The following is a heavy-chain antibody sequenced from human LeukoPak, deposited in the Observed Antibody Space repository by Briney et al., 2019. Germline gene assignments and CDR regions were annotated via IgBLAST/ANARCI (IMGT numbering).Heavy chain of an antibody. CDR2: IRYDGSNK. D-gene: IGHD4-23*01. Sequence: GGSLRLSCAASGFTFSSYGMHWVGQAPGKGLEWVAFIRYDGSNKYYADSVKGRFTISRDNSKNTLYLKMNSLRAEDTAVYYCARDQNGGNSEVAFDIWGQGTMVTVSS. J-gene: IGHJ3*02. V-gene: IGHV3-30*02. CDR3: ARDQNGGNSEVAFDI. CDR1: GFTFSSYG.